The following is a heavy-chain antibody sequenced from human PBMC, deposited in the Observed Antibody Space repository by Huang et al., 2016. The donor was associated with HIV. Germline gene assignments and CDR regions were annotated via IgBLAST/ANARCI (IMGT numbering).Heavy chain of an antibody. J-gene: IGHJ3*02. CDR1: GYTFTSYG. V-gene: IGHV1-18*01. CDR2: VSAYNGVT. CDR3: ARDRPLLGVVIVVVPTAPNAFDI. Sequence: QVQLVQSGVEVKKPGASVKVSCKASGYTFTSYGISWVRQAPGQGLEWMEWVSAYNGVTNYAQNVQGRVTMTTDTSTSPADMELRSLRSDDTAVYYCARDRPLLGVVIVVVPTAPNAFDIWGQGTMVTVSS. D-gene: IGHD2-2*01.